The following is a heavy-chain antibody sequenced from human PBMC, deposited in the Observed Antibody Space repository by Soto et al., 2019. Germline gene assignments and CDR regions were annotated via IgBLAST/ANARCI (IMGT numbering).Heavy chain of an antibody. CDR3: ATSPTNTHYIGH. CDR1: GFTFSDNA. D-gene: IGHD4-4*01. J-gene: IGHJ5*02. Sequence: QVQLGVSGGDLVQPGRSLRLSCAASGFTFSDNAMHWVRQAPGKGPEWVAVISYDGRFKYYAHSMKGRFTISRDNSKNTLYLQMDSLTSEDTAVYYCATSPTNTHYIGHWGQGTLVTVSS. CDR2: ISYDGRFK. V-gene: IGHV3-30*04.